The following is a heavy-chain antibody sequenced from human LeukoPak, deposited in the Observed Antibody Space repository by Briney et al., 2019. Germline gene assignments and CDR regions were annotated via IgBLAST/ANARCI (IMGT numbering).Heavy chain of an antibody. CDR2: ISSSSTI. V-gene: IGHV3-48*01. CDR1: GFTFSSYS. CDR3: GVLYYRNNWFDP. Sequence: GGSLRLSCAASGFTFSSYSMNWVRQAPGKGLEWVSYISSSSTIYYADSVKGRFTISRDNAKNSLYLQMNSLRAEDTAVYYCGVLYYRNNWFDPWGQGTLVTVSS. D-gene: IGHD3-10*01. J-gene: IGHJ5*02.